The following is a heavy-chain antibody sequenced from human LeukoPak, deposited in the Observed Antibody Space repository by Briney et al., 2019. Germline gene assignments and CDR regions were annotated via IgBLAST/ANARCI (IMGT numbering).Heavy chain of an antibody. D-gene: IGHD3-10*01. Sequence: SQTLSLTCAVSGGSISSGGYSWSWIRQPLGKGLEWIGYIYHSGSTYYNPSLKSRVTLSVDRSKNQFSLKLSSVTAADTAVYYCARTYYYGSGRIYWFDPWGQGTLVTVSS. J-gene: IGHJ5*02. CDR1: GGSISSGGYS. CDR3: ARTYYYGSGRIYWFDP. CDR2: IYHSGST. V-gene: IGHV4-30-2*01.